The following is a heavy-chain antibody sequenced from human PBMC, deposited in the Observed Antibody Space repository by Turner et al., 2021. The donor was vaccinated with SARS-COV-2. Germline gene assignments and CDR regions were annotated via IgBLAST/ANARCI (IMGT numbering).Heavy chain of an antibody. Sequence: QVQLVESGGGVVQPGRSLRLSCAASGFTFSTYGMHWVRQAPGKGLEWVAVISYDGSNKYYADSVRGRFTISRDNSKNTLYLQMNSLRAEDTAVYYCASLYQDIAAAAISWFDPWGQGTLVTVSS. CDR1: GFTFSTYG. CDR3: ASLYQDIAAAAISWFDP. V-gene: IGHV3-30*03. CDR2: ISYDGSNK. D-gene: IGHD6-13*01. J-gene: IGHJ5*02.